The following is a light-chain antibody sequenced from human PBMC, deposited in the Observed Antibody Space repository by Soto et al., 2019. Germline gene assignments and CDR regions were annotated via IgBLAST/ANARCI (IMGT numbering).Light chain of an antibody. Sequence: DIQMTQSPSTLSASVGDRVTITCRASQSISTWLAWYQQKPGKAPKLLIYDASSLQSGVPSRFSGHGSGTDFTLTISSLQPDDFATYYCQQYNSYSEAFGQGTKVEFK. CDR2: DAS. CDR3: QQYNSYSEA. CDR1: QSISTW. V-gene: IGKV1-5*01. J-gene: IGKJ1*01.